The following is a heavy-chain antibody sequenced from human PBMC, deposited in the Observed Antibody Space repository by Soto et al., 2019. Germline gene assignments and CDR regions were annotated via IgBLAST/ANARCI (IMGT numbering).Heavy chain of an antibody. V-gene: IGHV1-69*12. CDR1: GGTFSSYA. CDR3: ARTRVIELYFDY. J-gene: IGHJ4*02. Sequence: QVQLVQSGAEVKKPGSSLKVSGKASGGTFSSYAISWVRQPPGQGLEWMGGIIPIFGTANYAQKFQGRVTITADESTSTAYMELSSLRSEDTAVYYCARTRVIELYFDYWGQGTLVTVSS. D-gene: IGHD1-26*01. CDR2: IIPIFGTA.